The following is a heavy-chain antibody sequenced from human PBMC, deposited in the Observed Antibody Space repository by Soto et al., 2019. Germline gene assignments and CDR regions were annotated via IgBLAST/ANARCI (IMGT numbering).Heavy chain of an antibody. J-gene: IGHJ6*03. Sequence: SQTLSLTCVISGDSVSSNSAAWNWIRQSPSRGLEWLGRTYYRSKWYNDYAVSVKSRITINPDTSKNQFSLQLNSVTPEDTAVYYCARDQDSNYEWDYYYYVDVWGKGTTVTVSS. D-gene: IGHD4-4*01. CDR1: GDSVSSNSAA. V-gene: IGHV6-1*01. CDR3: ARDQDSNYEWDYYYYVDV. CDR2: TYYRSKWYN.